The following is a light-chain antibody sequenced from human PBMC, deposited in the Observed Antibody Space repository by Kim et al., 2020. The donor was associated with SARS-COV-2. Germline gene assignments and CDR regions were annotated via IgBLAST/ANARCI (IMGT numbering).Light chain of an antibody. CDR1: QRVSSSY. V-gene: IGKV3-20*01. CDR2: GAS. Sequence: EIVLTQSPGTLSLSPGERATLSCRASQRVSSSYLAWYQQKPGQAPRLLIYGASSRATGIPDRFSGSGSGTDFTLTISRLEPEDFAVYYCQQYGSSPRFGPGTKVDIK. J-gene: IGKJ3*01. CDR3: QQYGSSPR.